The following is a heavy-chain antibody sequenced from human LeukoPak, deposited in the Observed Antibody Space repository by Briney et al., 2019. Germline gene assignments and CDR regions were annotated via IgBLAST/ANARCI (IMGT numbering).Heavy chain of an antibody. Sequence: PGGSLRLSCAASGFTFSNAWMSWVRQAPGKGLEWVGRIKSKTDGGTTDYAAPVKGRFTISRDDSKNTLYLQMNSLKTEDTAVYHCTTDPYYGSGSYYRGSGYWGQGTLVTVSS. V-gene: IGHV3-15*01. CDR3: TTDPYYGSGSYYRGSGY. CDR1: GFTFSNAW. D-gene: IGHD3-10*01. J-gene: IGHJ4*02. CDR2: IKSKTDGGTT.